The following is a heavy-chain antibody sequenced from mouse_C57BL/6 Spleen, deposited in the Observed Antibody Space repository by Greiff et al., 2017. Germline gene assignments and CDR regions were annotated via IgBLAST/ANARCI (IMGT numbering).Heavy chain of an antibody. CDR1: GFTFSNYW. D-gene: IGHD2-4*01. J-gene: IGHJ4*01. V-gene: IGHV6-3*01. Sequence: EVMLVESGGGLVQPGGSMKLSCVASGFTFSNYWMNWVRQSPEKGLEWVAQIRLKSDNYATHYAESVKGRFTISRDDSKSSVYLQMNNLRAEDTGIYYCTTSYDYEDYYAMDYGGQGTSVTVSS. CDR2: IRLKSDNYAT. CDR3: TTSYDYEDYYAMDY.